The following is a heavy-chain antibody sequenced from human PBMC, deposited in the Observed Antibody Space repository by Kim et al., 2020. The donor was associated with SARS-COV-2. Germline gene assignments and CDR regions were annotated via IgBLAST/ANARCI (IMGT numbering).Heavy chain of an antibody. CDR3: AAPLWFGEYSR. J-gene: IGHJ4*02. CDR2: ISSSGSTI. CDR1: GFTFSDYY. D-gene: IGHD3-10*01. Sequence: GGSLRLSCAASGFTFSDYYMSWIRQAPGKGLEWVSYISSSGSTIYYADSVKGRFTISRDNAKNSLYLQMNSLRAEDTAVYYCAAPLWFGEYSRWGQGTLVTVSS. V-gene: IGHV3-11*04.